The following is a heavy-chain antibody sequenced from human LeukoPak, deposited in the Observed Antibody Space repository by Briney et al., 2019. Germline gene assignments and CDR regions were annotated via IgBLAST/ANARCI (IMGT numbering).Heavy chain of an antibody. CDR1: GYTFASYG. J-gene: IGHJ3*02. Sequence: ASVKVSCKASGYTFASYGISWVRQAPGQGLEWMGWISAYNGNTNYAQKLQGRVTMTTDTSTSTAYMELRSLRSDDTAVYYCAREGCSGGSCYSEEGPDDAFDIWGQGTMVTVSS. V-gene: IGHV1-18*01. CDR3: AREGCSGGSCYSEEGPDDAFDI. D-gene: IGHD2-15*01. CDR2: ISAYNGNT.